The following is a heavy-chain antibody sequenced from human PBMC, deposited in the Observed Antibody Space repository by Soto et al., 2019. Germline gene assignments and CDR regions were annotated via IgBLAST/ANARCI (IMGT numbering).Heavy chain of an antibody. D-gene: IGHD3-9*01. CDR2: KFYFGST. Sequence: SDTLSLTCTFSGGSISNYYWSWIRQPPGKGLEWIGYKFYFGSTNYNPSLKSRVTISVDTSKNQFSLKLSSVTAADTAVYFCARHSPDFDWLSQFDYWGQGALVTVS. V-gene: IGHV4-59*08. CDR3: ARHSPDFDWLSQFDY. CDR1: GGSISNYY. J-gene: IGHJ4*02.